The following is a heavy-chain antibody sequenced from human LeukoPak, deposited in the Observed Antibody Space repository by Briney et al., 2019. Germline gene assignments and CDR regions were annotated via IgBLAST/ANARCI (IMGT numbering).Heavy chain of an antibody. CDR1: GYTFTSYA. Sequence: ASVKVSCKASGYTFTSYAMHWVRQAPGQRLEWMGWINAGNGNTKYSQKFQGRVTITRDTSASTASMELSSLSSEDTAVYYCASGAAAGEMRYYYYCYGMDVWGQGTTVTVSS. D-gene: IGHD6-13*01. V-gene: IGHV1-3*01. CDR2: INAGNGNT. CDR3: ASGAAAGEMRYYYYCYGMDV. J-gene: IGHJ6*02.